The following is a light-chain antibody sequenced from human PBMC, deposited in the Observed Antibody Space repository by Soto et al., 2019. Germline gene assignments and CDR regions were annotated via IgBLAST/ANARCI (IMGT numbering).Light chain of an antibody. CDR3: YSYDSSLSHNYV. CDR1: SSNFGAGYD. J-gene: IGLJ1*01. V-gene: IGLV1-40*01. Sequence: QSVLTQPPSVSGAPGQTVTMSCTGSSSNFGAGYDVHWYQQLPGAAPKLLITGNSYRPSGVPDRFSGSKSGTSAYLAITGLQAEDEADYYCYSYDSSLSHNYVFGTGTKVTVL. CDR2: GNS.